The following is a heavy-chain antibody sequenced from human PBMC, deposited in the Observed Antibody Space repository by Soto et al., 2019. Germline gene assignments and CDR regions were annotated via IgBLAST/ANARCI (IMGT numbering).Heavy chain of an antibody. D-gene: IGHD3-22*01. V-gene: IGHV4-59*01. CDR1: GGSISSYY. Sequence: SETLSLTCTGSGGSISSYYWSWIRQPPGKGLEWIGYIYYSGSTNYNPSLKSRVTISVDTSKNQFSLKLSSVTAADTAVYYCARGPNRATYYYDRTGYSITTWFDPWGQGTLVTVS. CDR2: IYYSGST. CDR3: ARGPNRATYYYDRTGYSITTWFDP. J-gene: IGHJ5*02.